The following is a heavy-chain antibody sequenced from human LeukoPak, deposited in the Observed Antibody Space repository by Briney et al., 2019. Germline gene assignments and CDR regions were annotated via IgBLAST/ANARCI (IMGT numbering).Heavy chain of an antibody. D-gene: IGHD3-10*01. CDR3: AKPLAYYGSGSYPAELDYFDY. V-gene: IGHV3-20*04. CDR2: INWNGGST. Sequence: PGGSLRLSCAASGFTFDDYGLSWVRQAPGKGLEWVSTINWNGGSTGYADSVKGRFTISRDNSKNTLYLQMNSLRAEDTAVYYCAKPLAYYGSGSYPAELDYFDYWGQGTLVTVSS. J-gene: IGHJ4*02. CDR1: GFTFDDYG.